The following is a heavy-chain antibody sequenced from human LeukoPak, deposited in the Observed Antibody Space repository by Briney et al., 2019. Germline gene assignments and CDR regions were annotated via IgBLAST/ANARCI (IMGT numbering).Heavy chain of an antibody. Sequence: SETLSLTCAVYGGSFSGYYWSWIRQPPGKGLEWIGEINHSGSTNHNPSLKSRVTISVDTSKNQFSLKLSSVTAADTAVYYCARVADYTRGAFDIWGQGTMVIVSS. CDR1: GGSFSGYY. CDR3: ARVADYTRGAFDI. CDR2: INHSGST. D-gene: IGHD4-11*01. J-gene: IGHJ3*02. V-gene: IGHV4-34*01.